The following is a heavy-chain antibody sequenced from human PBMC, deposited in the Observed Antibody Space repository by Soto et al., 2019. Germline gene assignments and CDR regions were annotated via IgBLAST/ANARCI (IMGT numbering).Heavy chain of an antibody. D-gene: IGHD2-2*01. CDR2: IYYSGST. V-gene: IGHV4-31*03. CDR1: GGSISSGGYY. CDR3: ARGRTSSPTPGDY. J-gene: IGHJ4*02. Sequence: SETLSLTCTVSGGSISSGGYYWSWIRQHPGKGLEWIGYIYYSGSTYYNPSLKSRVTISVDTSKNQFSLKLSSVTAADTAVYYCARGRTSSPTPGDYWGQGTLVTVSA.